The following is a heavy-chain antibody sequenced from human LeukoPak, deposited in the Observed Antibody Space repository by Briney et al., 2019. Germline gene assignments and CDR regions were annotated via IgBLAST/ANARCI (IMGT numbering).Heavy chain of an antibody. V-gene: IGHV3-66*01. D-gene: IGHD2-2*01. CDR3: ARVQATSWFDP. CDR2: IYSGGTT. Sequence: AGSLRLSSAASGFIVSNTYMSWVRQPPGKGLEWVSTIYSGGTTNYADSVKGRFTISRDDFMNTLHLQMNSLRAEDTAVYYCARVQATSWFDPWGQGILVTVSS. CDR1: GFIVSNTY. J-gene: IGHJ5*02.